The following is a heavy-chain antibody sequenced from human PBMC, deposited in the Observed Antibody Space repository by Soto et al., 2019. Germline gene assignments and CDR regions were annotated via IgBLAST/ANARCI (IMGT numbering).Heavy chain of an antibody. CDR2: IYYSGST. CDR1: GGSVSSGSYY. D-gene: IGHD3-22*01. CDR3: ARDGAYYYDSSGPGYFDY. Sequence: PSETLSLTCTVSGGSVSSGSYYWSWIRQPPGKGLEWIGYIYYSGSTNYNPSLKSRVTISVDTSKNQFSLKLSSVTAADTAVYYCARDGAYYYDSSGPGYFDYWGQGTLVTV. J-gene: IGHJ4*02. V-gene: IGHV4-61*01.